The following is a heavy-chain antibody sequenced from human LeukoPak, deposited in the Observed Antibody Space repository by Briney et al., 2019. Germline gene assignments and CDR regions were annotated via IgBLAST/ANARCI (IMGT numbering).Heavy chain of an antibody. CDR2: ISGSGGST. CDR1: GFTFSSYA. CDR3: ANNPCVSSTSCYRGVYYYGMDV. V-gene: IGHV3-23*01. J-gene: IGHJ6*02. Sequence: GGSLRLSCAASGFTFSSYAMSWVRQAPGKGLEWVSAISGSGGSTYYADSVKGRFTISRDNSKNTLYLQMNSLRAEDTAVHYCANNPCVSSTSCYRGVYYYGMDVWGQGTTVTVSS. D-gene: IGHD2-2*02.